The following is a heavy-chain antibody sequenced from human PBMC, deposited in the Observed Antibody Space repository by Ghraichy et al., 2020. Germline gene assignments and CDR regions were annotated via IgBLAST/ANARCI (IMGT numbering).Heavy chain of an antibody. CDR3: AHKNDFWSGYCFYYYMDV. CDR2: IYWDDDK. Sequence: SGPTLVKPTQTLTLTCTFSGFSLSTSGVGVGWIRQPPGKALEWLALIYWDDDKRYGPSLKSRLTITKDTSKNQVVLTMTNMDPVDTATYYCAHKNDFWSGYCFYYYMDVWGKGTTVTVSS. V-gene: IGHV2-5*05. CDR1: GFSLSTSGVG. D-gene: IGHD3-3*01. J-gene: IGHJ6*03.